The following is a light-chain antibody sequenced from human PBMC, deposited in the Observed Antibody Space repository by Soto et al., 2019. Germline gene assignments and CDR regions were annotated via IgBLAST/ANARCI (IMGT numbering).Light chain of an antibody. CDR3: HQYHNWTRT. V-gene: IGKV3D-15*01. J-gene: IGKJ1*01. Sequence: EIVLTQSPATLSVPPGERATLSCRASQGVFSNLAWYQQKPGQAPRLLIYGASTRASAIPARFSGRGSGTDFTLTISRLQSEDFAVYFCHQYHNWTRTFGQGTKVDVK. CDR1: QGVFSN. CDR2: GAS.